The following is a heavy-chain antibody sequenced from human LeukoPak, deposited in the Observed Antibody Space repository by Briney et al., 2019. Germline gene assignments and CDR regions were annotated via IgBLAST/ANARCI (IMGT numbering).Heavy chain of an antibody. Sequence: VGSLRLSSAPSGFTLSDYWMHWVCDAPGKGLMWGSRISGDGSSISYADSVKGRFTISRDNAKNTLYLQMNSQRAEDTAVYYCARGGFKYNYYDAMDVWGQGTTVTVSS. V-gene: IGHV3-74*01. CDR1: GFTLSDYW. D-gene: IGHD2-15*01. J-gene: IGHJ6*02. CDR2: ISGDGSSI. CDR3: ARGGFKYNYYDAMDV.